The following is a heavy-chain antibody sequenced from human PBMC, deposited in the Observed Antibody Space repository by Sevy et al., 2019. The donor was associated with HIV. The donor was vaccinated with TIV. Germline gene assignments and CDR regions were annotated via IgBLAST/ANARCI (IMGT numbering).Heavy chain of an antibody. CDR1: GFTFPIYS. V-gene: IGHV3-30*04. CDR3: ARVAVEYCTNDCYHRFDH. J-gene: IGHJ4*02. Sequence: GGSLRLSCFASGFTFPIYSVLWVRQAPGKGLEWLTLISYDGNYKYYADSVKGRFTISRDNSNNILYLQMSSLRVEDTALYFCARVAVEYCTNDCYHRFDHWGLGTLVTVSS. D-gene: IGHD2-8*01. CDR2: ISYDGNYK.